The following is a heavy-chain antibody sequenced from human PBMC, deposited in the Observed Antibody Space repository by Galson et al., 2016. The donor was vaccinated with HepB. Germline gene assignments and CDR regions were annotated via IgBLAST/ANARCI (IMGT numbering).Heavy chain of an antibody. CDR1: GFTFTAYW. J-gene: IGHJ3*02. Sequence: SLRLSCAASGFTFTAYWMTWVRQAPGKGLAWVANINYDGSGKYYVDSAKGRFTISRDNAQNSVFLQMNSLRVEDTAMYFCMSGYTSGIWGQGTMVTVSS. CDR2: INYDGSGK. V-gene: IGHV3-7*01. D-gene: IGHD6-25*01. CDR3: MSGYTSGI.